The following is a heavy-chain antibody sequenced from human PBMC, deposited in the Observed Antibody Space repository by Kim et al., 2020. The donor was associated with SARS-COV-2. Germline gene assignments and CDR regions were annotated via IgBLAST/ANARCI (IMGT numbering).Heavy chain of an antibody. V-gene: IGHV3-30*18. CDR1: GFTFSSYG. CDR2: ISYDGSNK. CDR3: AKDREWLLLPTGAFDI. J-gene: IGHJ3*02. D-gene: IGHD3-22*01. Sequence: GGSLRLSCAASGFTFSSYGMHWVRQAPGKGLEWVAVISYDGSNKYYADSVKGRFTISRDNSKNTLYLQMNSLRAEDTAVYYCAKDREWLLLPTGAFDIWGQGTMVTVSS.